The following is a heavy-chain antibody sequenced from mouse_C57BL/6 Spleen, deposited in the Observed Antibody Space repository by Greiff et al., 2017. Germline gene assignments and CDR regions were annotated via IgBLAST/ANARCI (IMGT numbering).Heavy chain of an antibody. CDR2: IYPGDGDT. J-gene: IGHJ2*01. D-gene: IGHD2-4*01. Sequence: VQLQQSGAELVKPGASVKISCKASGYAFSSYWMNWVKQRPGKGLEWIGQIYPGDGDTNYNGKFKGKATLTADKSSSTAYMQLSSLTSEDSAVYFCASSSYYDYDVGDFDYWGQGTTLTVSS. V-gene: IGHV1-80*01. CDR3: ASSSYYDYDVGDFDY. CDR1: GYAFSSYW.